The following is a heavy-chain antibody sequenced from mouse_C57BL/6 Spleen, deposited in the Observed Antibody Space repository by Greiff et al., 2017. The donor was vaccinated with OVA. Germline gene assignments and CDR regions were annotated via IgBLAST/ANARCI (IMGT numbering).Heavy chain of an antibody. CDR1: GYAFSSSW. CDR3: ARWDYGHFDY. D-gene: IGHD2-4*01. V-gene: IGHV1-82*01. Sequence: QVQLQQSGPELVKPGASVKISCKASGYAFSSSWMNWVKQRPGKGLEWIGRIYPGDGDTNYNGKFKGKATLTADKSSSTAYMQLSSLTSEDSAVYFCARWDYGHFDYWGQGTTLTVSS. CDR2: IYPGDGDT. J-gene: IGHJ2*01.